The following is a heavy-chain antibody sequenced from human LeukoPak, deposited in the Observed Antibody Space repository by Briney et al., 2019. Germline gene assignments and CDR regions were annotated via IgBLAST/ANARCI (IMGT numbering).Heavy chain of an antibody. CDR1: GFTFVNYG. D-gene: IGHD2-2*03. V-gene: IGHV3-30-3*01. CDR2: ISYNGNQ. J-gene: IGHJ3*02. CDR3: ARDPLDISRWTNAFDI. Sequence: AGGSLRLSCAASGFTFVNYGFHWVRQAPVKALEWVAFISYNGNQKYGDSVKGRFTISRDNSKNTLYLQVNGLRPEDTAVYYCARDPLDISRWTNAFDIWGQGTMVSVS.